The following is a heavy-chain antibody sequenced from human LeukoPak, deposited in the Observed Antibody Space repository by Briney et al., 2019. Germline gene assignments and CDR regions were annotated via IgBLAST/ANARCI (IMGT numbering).Heavy chain of an antibody. CDR3: ARVGTTVTMSWFDP. D-gene: IGHD4-17*01. Sequence: SETLSLTCTVSGGSISSYYWSWIRRPPGKGLEWIGYIYYSGSTNYNPSLKSRVTISVDTSKNQFSLKLSSVTAADTAVYYCARVGTTVTMSWFDPWGQGTLVTVSS. V-gene: IGHV4-59*01. J-gene: IGHJ5*02. CDR1: GGSISSYY. CDR2: IYYSGST.